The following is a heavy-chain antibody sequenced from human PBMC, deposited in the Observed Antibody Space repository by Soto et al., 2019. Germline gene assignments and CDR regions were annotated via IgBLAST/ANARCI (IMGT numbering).Heavy chain of an antibody. V-gene: IGHV2-5*01. Sequence: SGPTLVNPTQTLTLTCTFSGFSLSTSGVGVGWIRQPPGKALEGLALIFWNDDKRYTPYLKSRLTISKDTSKNHVVLTMTNMDPVDTATYYCAHRRGDVYNYDAFDIWGQGTMVPVSS. CDR3: AHRRGDVYNYDAFDI. CDR2: IFWNDDK. CDR1: GFSLSTSGVG. D-gene: IGHD1-1*01. J-gene: IGHJ3*02.